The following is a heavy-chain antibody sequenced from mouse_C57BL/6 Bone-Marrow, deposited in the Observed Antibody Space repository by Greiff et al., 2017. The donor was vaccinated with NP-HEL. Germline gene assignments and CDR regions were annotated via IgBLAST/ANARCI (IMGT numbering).Heavy chain of an antibody. J-gene: IGHJ2*01. Sequence: VKLMESGAELVRPGASVTLSCKASGYTFTDYEMHWVKQTPVHGLEWIGAIDPETGGTAYNQKFKGKAILTADKSSSTAYMELRSLTSEDSAVYYCTRWGYYFDYWGQGTTLTVSS. CDR1: GYTFTDYE. CDR3: TRWGYYFDY. CDR2: IDPETGGT. V-gene: IGHV1-15*01.